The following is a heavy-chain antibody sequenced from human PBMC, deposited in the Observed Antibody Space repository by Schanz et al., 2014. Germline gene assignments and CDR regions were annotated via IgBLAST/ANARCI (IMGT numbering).Heavy chain of an antibody. CDR1: GFSFSTYA. J-gene: IGHJ4*02. CDR3: ARDGRKYSSGTLDYFDN. Sequence: QVQLVESGGGVVQPGRSLRLSCAASGFSFSTYAMHWVRQAPGKGLEWVAVISYGGSDKYYTDSVKGHFTISRDDSKNPLYIQMNSLSADDSAIYSCARDGRKYSSGTLDYFDNWGQGTLVTVSS. V-gene: IGHV3-30*04. D-gene: IGHD6-25*01. CDR2: ISYGGSDK.